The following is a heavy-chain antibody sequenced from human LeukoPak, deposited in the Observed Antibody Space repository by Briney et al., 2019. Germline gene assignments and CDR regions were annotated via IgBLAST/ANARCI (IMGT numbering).Heavy chain of an antibody. Sequence: GGSLRLSCAASGFTFSSYWMHWVRQAPGKGLVWVSRINTDGSSTSYADSVKGRFTISRDNSKNTLYLQMNSLRAEDTAVYYCARAVVPAADYDAFDIWGQGTMVTVSS. CDR2: INTDGSST. CDR3: ARAVVPAADYDAFDI. J-gene: IGHJ3*02. D-gene: IGHD2-2*01. CDR1: GFTFSSYW. V-gene: IGHV3-74*01.